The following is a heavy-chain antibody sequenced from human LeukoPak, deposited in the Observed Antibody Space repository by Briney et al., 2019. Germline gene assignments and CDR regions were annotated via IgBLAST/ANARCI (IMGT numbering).Heavy chain of an antibody. CDR3: ARGLGGSYTYYFDY. CDR2: MNPNSGNT. Sequence: ASVKVSCKASGYTFTTYDINWVRQATGQGLEWMGWMNPNSGNTGYAQKFQGRVTMTRNTSISTAYMELSSLRSEDTAVYYCARGLGGSYTYYFDYWGQGTLDTVSS. V-gene: IGHV1-8*01. J-gene: IGHJ4*02. CDR1: GYTFTTYD. D-gene: IGHD1-26*01.